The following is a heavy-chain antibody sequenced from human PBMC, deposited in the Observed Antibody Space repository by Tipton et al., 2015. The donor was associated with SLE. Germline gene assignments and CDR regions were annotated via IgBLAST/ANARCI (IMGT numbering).Heavy chain of an antibody. Sequence: QLVQSGAEVKKPGESLKISCKGFGYSFTTYWIAWVRQMPGKGLEWMGSIYPVDSDTRYSPSFQGQVTISADMSITTAYLQWSSLRASDTAVYYGVRCHPYDVWTGYSRQYFDSWGQGTLVSVSS. D-gene: IGHD3/OR15-3a*01. CDR1: GYSFTTYW. CDR2: IYPVDSDT. J-gene: IGHJ4*02. CDR3: VRCHPYDVWTGYSRQYFDS. V-gene: IGHV5-51*03.